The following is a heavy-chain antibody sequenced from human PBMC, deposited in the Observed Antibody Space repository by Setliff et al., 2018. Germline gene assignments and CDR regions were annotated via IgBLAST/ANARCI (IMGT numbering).Heavy chain of an antibody. J-gene: IGHJ3*02. CDR2: INHSGST. D-gene: IGHD6-13*01. Sequence: PSETLSLTCAVYGGSFSGYYWTWIRQPPGKGLEWIGEINHSGSTNYNPSLKSRVTISVDTSKNQFSLKLSSVTAADTAVYYCARGKGSWVLLRWYGSAFENWGQGTKVTVSS. V-gene: IGHV4-34*01. CDR1: GGSFSGYY. CDR3: ARGKGSWVLLRWYGSAFEN.